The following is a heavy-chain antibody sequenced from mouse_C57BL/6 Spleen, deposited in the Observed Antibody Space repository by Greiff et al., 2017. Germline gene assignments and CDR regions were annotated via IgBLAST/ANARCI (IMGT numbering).Heavy chain of an antibody. CDR2: IDPSDSYT. D-gene: IGHD1-1*01. CDR3: ARGGTTVVAPFAY. J-gene: IGHJ3*01. CDR1: GYTFTSYW. V-gene: IGHV1-69*01. Sequence: VQLQHPGAELVMPGASVKLSCKASGYTFTSYWMHWVKQRPGQGLEWIGEIDPSDSYTNYNQKFKGKSTLTVDKSSSTAYMQLSSLTSEDSAVYYCARGGTTVVAPFAYWGQGTLVTVSA.